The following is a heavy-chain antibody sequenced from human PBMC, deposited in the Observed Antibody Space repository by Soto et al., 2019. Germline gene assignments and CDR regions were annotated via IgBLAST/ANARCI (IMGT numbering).Heavy chain of an antibody. V-gene: IGHV4-39*01. CDR1: GGSIRSSSYY. J-gene: IGHJ4*02. Sequence: SGTPSLTCTVPGGSIRSSSYYWGWVRRPPGKGLEWIGSIYYSGSTYYNPSLKSRVTISVDTSKNQFSLKLSSVTAADTAVYYCARLSSYGDYAHWGQGTLVTVSS. CDR2: IYYSGST. D-gene: IGHD4-17*01. CDR3: ARLSSYGDYAH.